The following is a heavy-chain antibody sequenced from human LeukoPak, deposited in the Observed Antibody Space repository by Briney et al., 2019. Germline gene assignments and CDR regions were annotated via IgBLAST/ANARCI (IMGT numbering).Heavy chain of an antibody. Sequence: SVKVSFKASGGTFSSYAISWVRQAPGQGLEWMGGIIPIFGTANYAQKFQGRVTITADESTSTAYMELSSLRSEDTAVYYCARSVTTGVYYFDYWGQGTLVTVSS. V-gene: IGHV1-69*13. CDR1: GGTFSSYA. D-gene: IGHD4-11*01. CDR2: IIPIFGTA. CDR3: ARSVTTGVYYFDY. J-gene: IGHJ4*02.